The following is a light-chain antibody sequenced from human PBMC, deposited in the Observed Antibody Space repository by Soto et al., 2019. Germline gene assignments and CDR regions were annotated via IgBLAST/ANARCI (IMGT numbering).Light chain of an antibody. CDR2: KAS. CDR3: QQYNSYWT. V-gene: IGKV1-5*03. J-gene: IGKJ1*01. CDR1: QSISTW. Sequence: DIQMTQSPSTLSAYVGEGVSITCRASQSISTWLAWYQQKPGKAPKVLIYKASSLESGVPSRFSGSGSGTEFTLTISSLQPDDFATYYCQQYNSYWTFGQGTKVDI.